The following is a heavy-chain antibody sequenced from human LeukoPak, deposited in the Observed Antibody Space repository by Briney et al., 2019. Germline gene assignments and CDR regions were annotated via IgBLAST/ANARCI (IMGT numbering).Heavy chain of an antibody. CDR3: AKGHRSIDSSGYYGIGTFDY. CDR1: GYTFTGYY. V-gene: IGHV1-2*02. CDR2: INPNSGGT. Sequence: ASVKVPCKAFGYTFTGYYMHWVRQAPGQGLEWMGWINPNSGGTNYAQKFQGRVTMTRDTSISTAYMELSRLRSDDTAVYYCAKGHRSIDSSGYYGIGTFDYWGQGTLVTVSS. D-gene: IGHD3-22*01. J-gene: IGHJ4*02.